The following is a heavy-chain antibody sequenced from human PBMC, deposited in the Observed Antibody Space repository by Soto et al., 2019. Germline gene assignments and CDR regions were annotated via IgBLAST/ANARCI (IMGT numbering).Heavy chain of an antibody. D-gene: IGHD2-8*02. CDR1: GASLSSGSYY. V-gene: IGHV4-61*01. CDR2: FYYTGTT. J-gene: IGHJ4*02. Sequence: SETLSLTCTVSGASLSSGSYYWSWIRQPPGKGLEWIGYFYYTGTTKYNPSLESRVTISADTSKNQFSLNLTSVTAADTAVYYCARISYWVKYDWGQGALVTGSS. CDR3: ARISYWVKYD.